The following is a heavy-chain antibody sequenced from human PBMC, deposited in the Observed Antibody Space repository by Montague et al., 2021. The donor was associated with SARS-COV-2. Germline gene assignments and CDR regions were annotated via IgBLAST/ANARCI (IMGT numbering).Heavy chain of an antibody. J-gene: IGHJ4*02. D-gene: IGHD3-10*01. Sequence: SDTLSLTCTVSGGSISSSSYYWGWIRQPPGKGLEWIGSIFYSGSTDYNPSFKSRVTISVDTSKNQFSLKLSSVTAADTAVYYCASMVRAQVYYFDYWGQGTLGTVSS. CDR2: IFYSGST. CDR1: GGSISSSSYY. CDR3: ASMVRAQVYYFDY. V-gene: IGHV4-39*01.